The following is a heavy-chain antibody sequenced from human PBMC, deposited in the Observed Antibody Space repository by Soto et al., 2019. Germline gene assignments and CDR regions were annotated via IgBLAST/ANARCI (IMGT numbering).Heavy chain of an antibody. J-gene: IGHJ6*03. CDR1: GGSISSSSYY. CDR2: IYYSGST. D-gene: IGHD2-15*01. CDR3: ARLGYCSGGSCYYYYYYMDV. Sequence: QLQLQESGPGLVKPSETLSLTCTVSGGSISSSSYYWGWIRQPPGKGLEWIGSIYYSGSTYYNPSLKSRVTISVDTSNNQFSLKLSSVTAADTAVYYCARLGYCSGGSCYYYYYYMDVWGKGTTVTVSS. V-gene: IGHV4-39*01.